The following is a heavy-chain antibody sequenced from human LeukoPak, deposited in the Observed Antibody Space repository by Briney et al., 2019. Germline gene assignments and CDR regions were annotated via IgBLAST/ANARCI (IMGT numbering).Heavy chain of an antibody. CDR3: ARGAYDFWSGPVDV. J-gene: IGHJ6*04. V-gene: IGHV4-4*07. CDR2: IYTSGST. D-gene: IGHD3-3*01. Sequence: PSETLSLTCTVSGGSISSYYWSCIRQPAGKGLEWIGRIYTSGSTNYNPSLKSRVTMSVDTSKNQFSLKLSSVTAADTAVYYCARGAYDFWSGPVDVWGKGTTVTVSS. CDR1: GGSISSYY.